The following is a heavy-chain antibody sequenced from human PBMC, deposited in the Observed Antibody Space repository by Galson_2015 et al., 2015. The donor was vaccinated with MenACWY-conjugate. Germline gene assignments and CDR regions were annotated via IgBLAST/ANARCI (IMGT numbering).Heavy chain of an antibody. CDR3: ARDRGQLWSAFDY. J-gene: IGHJ4*02. CDR2: IWYDGNNK. CDR1: GFTFSNYG. V-gene: IGHV3-33*01. Sequence: SLRLSCAASGFTFSNYGLHWVRQAPGKGLEWVAVIWYDGNNKYNTESVKGRFTISRDNSKNTLYLQMNSLRAEDTAVYYCARDRGQLWSAFDYWGQGTLVTVSS. D-gene: IGHD5-18*01.